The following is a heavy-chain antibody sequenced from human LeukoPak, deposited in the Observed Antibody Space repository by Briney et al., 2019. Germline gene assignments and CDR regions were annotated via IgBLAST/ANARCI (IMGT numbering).Heavy chain of an antibody. V-gene: IGHV3-7*01. CDR2: IKQDGSEK. J-gene: IGHJ4*02. CDR3: VRDHNSSSFDY. Sequence: GGSLRLSCAASGFTFTSYWMSWVRQESGKGLEGVANIKQDGSEKYYVDSVKGRFTISRDNAKNSLYLQMNSLRAEDTAVYYCVRDHNSSSFDYWGQGTLVTVSS. CDR1: GFTFTSYW. D-gene: IGHD6-6*01.